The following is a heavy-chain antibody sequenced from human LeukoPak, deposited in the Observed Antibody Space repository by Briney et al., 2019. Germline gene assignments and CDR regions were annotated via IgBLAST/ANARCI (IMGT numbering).Heavy chain of an antibody. CDR1: GFTFDDYA. CDR2: ISWNSGSI. V-gene: IGHV3-9*01. D-gene: IGHD2-15*01. CDR3: AKDYTPRRYYYYMDV. Sequence: GGSLRLSCAASGFTFDDYAMHWVRQAPGKGLEWVSGISWNSGSIGYADSVKGRFTISRDNAKNSLYLQMNSLRAEDTVLYYCAKDYTPRRYYYYMDVWGKGTTVTVSS. J-gene: IGHJ6*03.